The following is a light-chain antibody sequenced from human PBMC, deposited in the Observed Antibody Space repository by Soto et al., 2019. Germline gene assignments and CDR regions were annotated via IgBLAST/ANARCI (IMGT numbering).Light chain of an antibody. CDR1: QYINNF. V-gene: IGKV1-5*01. Sequence: DIQMTQSPSTLSASVRDRVTITCRASQYINNFLAWYQQEPGKAPKLLIYDASNLQTGVPSRFSGSGSGTEFTLTISSLLPDDSATYYCQQYETYPWTFGQGTKVDIK. J-gene: IGKJ1*01. CDR2: DAS. CDR3: QQYETYPWT.